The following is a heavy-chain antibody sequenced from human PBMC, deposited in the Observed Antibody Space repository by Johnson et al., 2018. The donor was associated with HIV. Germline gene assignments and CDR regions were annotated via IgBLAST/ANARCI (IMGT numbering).Heavy chain of an antibody. V-gene: IGHV3-11*04. CDR1: RFIFSDYY. Sequence: QMLLVESGGGLVKPGGSLRLSCAASRFIFSDYYMSWIRQAPGKGLEWVSYISSSGSSIYYADSVKGRFTISRDNAKNSLYLKMNSLRAEDTAVYYCAGGITMKPPTAFDIWGQGTVVTVS. D-gene: IGHD3-22*01. CDR3: AGGITMKPPTAFDI. CDR2: ISSSGSSI. J-gene: IGHJ3*02.